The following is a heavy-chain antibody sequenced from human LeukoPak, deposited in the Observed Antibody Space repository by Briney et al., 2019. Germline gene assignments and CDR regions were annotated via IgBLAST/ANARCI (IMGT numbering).Heavy chain of an antibody. D-gene: IGHD6-25*01. J-gene: IGHJ4*02. V-gene: IGHV4-59*01. Sequence: SETLPLTCSVSGDSISTYYWSWIRQPPGEGLDWIGYTFYSGTTNYNPSLRSRITISVDRSKNLVFLNLTSVTAADTAVYYCARGSRTRPYFESWGQGTLVTVSS. CDR1: GDSISTYY. CDR3: ARGSRTRPYFES. CDR2: TFYSGTT.